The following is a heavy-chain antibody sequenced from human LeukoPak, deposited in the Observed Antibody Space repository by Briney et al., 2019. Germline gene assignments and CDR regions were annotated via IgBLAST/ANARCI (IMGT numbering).Heavy chain of an antibody. CDR3: ARGRVPAAIRGPIDY. J-gene: IGHJ4*02. D-gene: IGHD2-2*01. V-gene: IGHV3-33*01. Sequence: GRSLRLSCAASGFTFSSYGMHWVRQAPGKGLEWVAVIWYDGSNKYYADSVKGRFTISRDNSKNTLYLQMNSLRAEDTAVYYCARGRVPAAIRGPIDYWGQGTLVTVSS. CDR2: IWYDGSNK. CDR1: GFTFSSYG.